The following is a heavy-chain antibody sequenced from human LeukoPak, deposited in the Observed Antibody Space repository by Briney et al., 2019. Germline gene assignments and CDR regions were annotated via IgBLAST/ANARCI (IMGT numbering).Heavy chain of an antibody. D-gene: IGHD5-12*01. J-gene: IGHJ6*02. CDR1: GFTFSSYA. V-gene: IGHV3-30-3*01. CDR3: ARDATPEDYYDMDV. Sequence: GGSLRLSCAASGFTFSSYAMHWVRQAPGKGLEWVAVISYDGSNRYYADSVKGRFTISRDNSKNTLYLQMNSLRVEDTAVYYCARDATPEDYYDMDVWGQGTTVTVSS. CDR2: ISYDGSNR.